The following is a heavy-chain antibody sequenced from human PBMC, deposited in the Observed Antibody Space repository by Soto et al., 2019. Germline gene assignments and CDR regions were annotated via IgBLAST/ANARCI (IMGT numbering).Heavy chain of an antibody. D-gene: IGHD1-26*01. Sequence: EVQLVQSGPEVKKPGESLKISCQGSGYSVIDYWIAWVRQKPGKGLEWMGIIYPDDSDTTYSPSFQGQVTISADKSINTVYLQWNTLKASDTAIYFCARQAAGASEFWGQGALVTVSS. CDR2: IYPDDSDT. J-gene: IGHJ4*02. CDR1: GYSVIDYW. CDR3: ARQAAGASEF. V-gene: IGHV5-51*03.